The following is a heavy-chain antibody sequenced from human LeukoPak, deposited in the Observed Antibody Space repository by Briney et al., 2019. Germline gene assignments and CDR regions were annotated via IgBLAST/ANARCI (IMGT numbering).Heavy chain of an antibody. Sequence: GGSLRLSCAASGFTFSSYWMHWVRQAPGKGLVWVSRINSDGSSTSYADSVKGRFTISRDNAKDTLYLQMNSLRAEDTAVYYCARDIAAADMDVWGKGTTVTISS. V-gene: IGHV3-74*01. J-gene: IGHJ6*04. CDR2: INSDGSST. CDR1: GFTFSSYW. D-gene: IGHD6-13*01. CDR3: ARDIAAADMDV.